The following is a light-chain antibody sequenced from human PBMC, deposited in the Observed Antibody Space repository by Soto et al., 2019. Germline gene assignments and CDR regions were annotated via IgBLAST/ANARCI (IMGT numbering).Light chain of an antibody. CDR1: QSISRW. CDR2: DAS. J-gene: IGKJ5*01. Sequence: DIQMTQSPSTLSASVGDRVTITCRASQSISRWLAWYQQKPGKAPQALIYDASSLKSGVPSRFSGNLSGTEFTLTISFLQPDDFATYYSQQYNTYSTFGQGTRLDIK. V-gene: IGKV1-5*01. CDR3: QQYNTYST.